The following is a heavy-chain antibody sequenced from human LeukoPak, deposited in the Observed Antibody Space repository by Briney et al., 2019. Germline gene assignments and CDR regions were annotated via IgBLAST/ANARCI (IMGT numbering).Heavy chain of an antibody. D-gene: IGHD3-10*01. CDR1: GFTFSSYG. Sequence: GGSLRLSCAASGFTFSSYGMHWVRQAPGKGLEWVAVISYDGSNKYYADSVKGRFTISRDNPKNTLYLQMNSLRAEDTAVYYCAKGTRGVIIPNFDYWGQGTLVTVSS. CDR3: AKGTRGVIIPNFDY. J-gene: IGHJ4*02. CDR2: ISYDGSNK. V-gene: IGHV3-30*18.